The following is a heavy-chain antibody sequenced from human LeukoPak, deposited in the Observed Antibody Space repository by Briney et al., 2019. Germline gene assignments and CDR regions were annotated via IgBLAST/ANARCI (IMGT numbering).Heavy chain of an antibody. CDR3: ARVQAYCNSDSCHDY. V-gene: IGHV1-18*01. CDR1: GYIFTNYG. D-gene: IGHD2/OR15-2a*01. Sequence: VASVKVSCKASGYIFTNYGISWVRQAPGQGLEWMGWISADNGNADYTQKLQGRVTMTTDTSTSTAYMELRGLRSDDTAVYYCARVQAYCNSDSCHDYWGQGTLVTVSS. J-gene: IGHJ4*02. CDR2: ISADNGNA.